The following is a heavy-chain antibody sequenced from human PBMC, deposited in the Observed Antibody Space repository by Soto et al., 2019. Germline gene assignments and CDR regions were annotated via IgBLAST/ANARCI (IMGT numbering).Heavy chain of an antibody. D-gene: IGHD6-19*01. J-gene: IGHJ6*02. CDR3: ARLRSSGWEYYYYYYGMDV. CDR2: ISAYNGNT. CDR1: GYTFTSYG. Sequence: ASVKVSCKASGYTFTSYGISCVRQAPGQGLEWMGWISAYNGNTNYAQKLQVRVTMTTDTSTSTAYMELRSLRSDDTAVYYCARLRSSGWEYYYYYYGMDVWGQPTTVTVSS. V-gene: IGHV1-18*01.